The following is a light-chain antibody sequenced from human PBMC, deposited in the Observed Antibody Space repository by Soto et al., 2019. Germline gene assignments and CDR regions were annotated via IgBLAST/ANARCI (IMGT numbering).Light chain of an antibody. CDR1: QTISSY. Sequence: DIQMTQSPSSLSASVGDRVTITCRASQTISSYLNWYQQKPGKAPKLLIYAASSSQSGVPSRFSGSRSGTEFTLTISSLQPDDIATYYCQQYDTYWTFGQGTKVDIK. J-gene: IGKJ1*01. CDR3: QQYDTYWT. V-gene: IGKV1-39*01. CDR2: AAS.